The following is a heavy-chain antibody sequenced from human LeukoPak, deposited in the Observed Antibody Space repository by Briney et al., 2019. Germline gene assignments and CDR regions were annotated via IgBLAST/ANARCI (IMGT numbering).Heavy chain of an antibody. J-gene: IGHJ4*02. V-gene: IGHV3-30*18. D-gene: IGHD1-14*01. Sequence: GGSLRLSCAASGFTFSSYGMHWVRQAPGKGLEWVAVISYDGSNKYYADSVKGRFTISRDNSKNTLYLQMNSLRAEDTAVYYCAKETKSGNHDYWGQGTLVTVSS. CDR3: AKETKSGNHDY. CDR2: ISYDGSNK. CDR1: GFTFSSYG.